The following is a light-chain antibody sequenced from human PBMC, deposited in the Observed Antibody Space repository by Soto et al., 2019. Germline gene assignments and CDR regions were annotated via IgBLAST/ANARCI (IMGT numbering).Light chain of an antibody. CDR3: QQYHNWPPQYT. V-gene: IGKV3-15*01. Sequence: EIVMTQSPASLSVSPGEGATLSCRASQTVASNLAWYQQKPGQALRLLIHGASTRATGVPARFSGSESGTDFTLTISSLQSEDFAVYYCQQYHNWPPQYTFGQGTKLQIK. CDR1: QTVASN. J-gene: IGKJ2*01. CDR2: GAS.